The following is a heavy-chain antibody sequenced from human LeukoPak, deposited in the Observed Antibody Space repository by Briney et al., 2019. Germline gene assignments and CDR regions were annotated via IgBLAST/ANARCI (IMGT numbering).Heavy chain of an antibody. CDR3: ARQRDYYDSSGYYSRIFDY. V-gene: IGHV4-59*01. D-gene: IGHD3-22*01. J-gene: IGHJ4*02. Sequence: SETLSLTCTVSGGSISSYYWSWIRQPPGKGLEWIGYIYYSGSANYNPSLKSRVTISVDTSKNQFSLKLSSVTAADTAVYYCARQRDYYDSSGYYSRIFDYWGQGTLVTVSS. CDR2: IYYSGSA. CDR1: GGSISSYY.